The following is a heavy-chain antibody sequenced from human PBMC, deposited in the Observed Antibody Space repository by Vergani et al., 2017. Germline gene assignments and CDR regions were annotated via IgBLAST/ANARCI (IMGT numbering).Heavy chain of an antibody. V-gene: IGHV4-59*08. CDR2: IYYSGST. J-gene: IGHJ4*02. Sequence: QVQLQESGPGLVKPSETLSLTCTVSGGSISSYHWSWIRQPPGNGLEWIGYIYYSGSTNYNPSLKSRVTLSVDTSTNQFSLKLSSWTAADTAVYYCARHLGVRATDDFDYWGQGTLVTVSS. CDR1: GGSISSYH. D-gene: IGHD3-10*01. CDR3: ARHLGVRATDDFDY.